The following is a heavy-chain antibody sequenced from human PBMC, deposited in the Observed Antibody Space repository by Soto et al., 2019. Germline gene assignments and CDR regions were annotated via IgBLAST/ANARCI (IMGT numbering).Heavy chain of an antibody. D-gene: IGHD3-3*01. CDR1: GFTFSSYS. CDR2: ISSSSSTI. V-gene: IGHV3-48*02. CDR3: ARRITIFGVVIYYYYGMDV. J-gene: IGHJ6*02. Sequence: EVQLVESGGGLVQPGGSLRLSCAASGFTFSSYSMNWVRQAPGKGLEWVSYISSSSSTIYYADSVKGRFTISRDNAKNSLYLQMNSLRDEDTAVYYCARRITIFGVVIYYYYGMDVWCQGTTVTVSS.